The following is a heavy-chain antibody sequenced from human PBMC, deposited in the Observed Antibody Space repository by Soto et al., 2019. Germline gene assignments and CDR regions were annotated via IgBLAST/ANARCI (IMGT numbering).Heavy chain of an antibody. CDR3: AGPGYYDFWSGYPD. D-gene: IGHD3-3*01. V-gene: IGHV1-18*01. J-gene: IGHJ4*02. Sequence: QVQLVQSGAEVKKPGASVKVSCKASGYTFTSYGISWVRQAPGQGLEWMGWISAYNGNTNYAQKLQGRVTMTTDTXXSTAYMELRSMRSDDTAVYYCAGPGYYDFWSGYPDWGQGTLVTVSS. CDR1: GYTFTSYG. CDR2: ISAYNGNT.